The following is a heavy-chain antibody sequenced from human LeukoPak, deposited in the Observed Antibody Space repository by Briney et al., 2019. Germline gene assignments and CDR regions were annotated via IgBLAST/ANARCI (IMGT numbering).Heavy chain of an antibody. D-gene: IGHD5-12*01. J-gene: IGHJ3*02. CDR1: GFTFSSYS. Sequence: GGSLRLSCAASGFTFSSYSMNWVRQAPGKGLEWVPSISSSSTYIYYADSVKGRFTISRDNSKNSLFLQMNSLRAEDTAVYYCATPYRGWLRVGGYDIWGQGTMVTVSS. CDR3: ATPYRGWLRVGGYDI. CDR2: ISSSSTYI. V-gene: IGHV3-21*01.